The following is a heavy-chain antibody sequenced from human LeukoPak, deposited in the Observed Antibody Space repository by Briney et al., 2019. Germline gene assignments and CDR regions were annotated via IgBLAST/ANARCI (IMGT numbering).Heavy chain of an antibody. CDR3: ARESSSWYIGYFDY. CDR2: ISYDGSNK. D-gene: IGHD6-13*01. Sequence: GGSLRLSCAASGFTFSSYAMYWVRQAPGKGLEWVAVISYDGSNKYYADSVKGRFTISRDNAKNSVYLQMNSLRAGDTAVYYCARESSSWYIGYFDYWGQGTLVTVSS. J-gene: IGHJ4*02. V-gene: IGHV3-30*04. CDR1: GFTFSSYA.